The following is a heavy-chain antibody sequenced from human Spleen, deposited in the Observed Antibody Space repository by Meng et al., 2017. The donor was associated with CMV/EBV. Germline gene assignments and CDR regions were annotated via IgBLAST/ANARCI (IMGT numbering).Heavy chain of an antibody. V-gene: IGHV3-20*04. CDR1: RFTFDDYG. CDR3: ACGAYGMDV. J-gene: IGHJ6*02. D-gene: IGHD1-26*01. Sequence: GESLKISCAASRFTFDDYGLSWVRQAPGKGLEWVSGINRNGGSTGYADSVKGRFTISRDNAKNSLYLQMNSLRAEDTAVYYCACGAYGMDVWGQGTTVTVSS. CDR2: INRNGGST.